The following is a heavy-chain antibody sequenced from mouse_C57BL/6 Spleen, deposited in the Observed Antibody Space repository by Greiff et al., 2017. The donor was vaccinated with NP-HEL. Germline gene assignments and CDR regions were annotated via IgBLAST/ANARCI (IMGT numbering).Heavy chain of an antibody. J-gene: IGHJ4*01. V-gene: IGHV1-39*01. D-gene: IGHD4-1*01. CDR2: INPNYGTT. Sequence: EVKLVESGPELVKPGASVKISCKASGYSFTDYNMNWVKQSNGKSLEWIGVINPNYGTTSYNQKFKGKATLTVDQSSSTAYMQLNSLTSEDSAVYYCARSRTGTWAMDYWGQGTSVTVSS. CDR1: GYSFTDYN. CDR3: ARSRTGTWAMDY.